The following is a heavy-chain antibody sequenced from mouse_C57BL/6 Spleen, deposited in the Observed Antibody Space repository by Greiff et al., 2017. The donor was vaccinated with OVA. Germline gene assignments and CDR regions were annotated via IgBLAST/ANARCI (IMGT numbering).Heavy chain of an antibody. CDR3: ARRDYGRDFDY. D-gene: IGHD2-4*01. V-gene: IGHV1-26*01. CDR2: INPNNGGT. CDR1: GYTFTDYY. Sequence: EVQLQQSGPELVKPGASVKISCKASGYTFTDYYMNWVKQSHGKSLEWIGDINPNNGGTSYNQKFKGKATLTVDKSSSTAYMELRSLTSEDSAVYYCARRDYGRDFDYWGQGTTLTVSS. J-gene: IGHJ2*01.